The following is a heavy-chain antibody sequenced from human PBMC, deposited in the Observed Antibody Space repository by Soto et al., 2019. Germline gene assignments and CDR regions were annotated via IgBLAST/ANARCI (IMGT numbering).Heavy chain of an antibody. D-gene: IGHD2-2*01. CDR2: INHSGST. CDR3: ARAGMGKSVYCSSTSCYAFDY. J-gene: IGHJ4*02. Sequence: QVQLQQWGAGLLKPSETLSLTCAVYGGSFSGYYWSWIRQPPGKGLEWIGEINHSGSTNYNPSLKSRVTISVDTSKNQFSLKLSSVTAADTAVYYCARAGMGKSVYCSSTSCYAFDYWGQGTLVTVSS. V-gene: IGHV4-34*01. CDR1: GGSFSGYY.